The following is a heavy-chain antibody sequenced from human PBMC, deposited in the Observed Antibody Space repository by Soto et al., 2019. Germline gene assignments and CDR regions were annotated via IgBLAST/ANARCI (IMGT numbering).Heavy chain of an antibody. CDR2: IIPILGIA. D-gene: IGHD2-15*01. J-gene: IGHJ3*02. CDR1: GGTFSSYT. CDR3: ARAFKGYCSGGSCYSVAFDI. Sequence: QVQLVQSGAEVKKPGSSVKVSCKASGGTFSSYTISWVRQAPGQGLEWMGRIIPILGIANYAQKFQGRVTITADKSTSTAYMELSSLCAEDTAVYYCARAFKGYCSGGSCYSVAFDIWGQGTMVTVSS. V-gene: IGHV1-69*02.